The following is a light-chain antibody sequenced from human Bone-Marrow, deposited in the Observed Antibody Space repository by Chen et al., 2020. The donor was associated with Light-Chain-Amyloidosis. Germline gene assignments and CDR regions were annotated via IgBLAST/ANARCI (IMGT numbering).Light chain of an antibody. V-gene: IGLV1-47*01. CDR1: SSNIGSNY. J-gene: IGLJ2*01. Sequence: QSVLTQSPSASGTPGQRVTISCSGSSSNIGSNYVYGYQQLPGTAPKLLIYRNNQRPSGVPDRFSGSKSGTSASLAISGLRSEDEADYYCAAWDDSLSVVIFGGGTKLTVL. CDR3: AAWDDSLSVVI. CDR2: RNN.